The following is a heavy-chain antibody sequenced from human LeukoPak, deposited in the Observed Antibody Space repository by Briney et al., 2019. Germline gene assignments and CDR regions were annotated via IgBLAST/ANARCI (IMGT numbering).Heavy chain of an antibody. V-gene: IGHV1-18*01. D-gene: IGHD3-22*01. Sequence: ASVKVSCKASGYTFTSYGISWVRQAPGQGLEWMGWISAYNGNTNYAQKLQGRVTMTTDTSTSTAYMELRSLRSDDTAVYYCARDPYYDSSGYGGFDPWGQGTLVTVSS. CDR2: ISAYNGNT. J-gene: IGHJ5*02. CDR1: GYTFTSYG. CDR3: ARDPYYDSSGYGGFDP.